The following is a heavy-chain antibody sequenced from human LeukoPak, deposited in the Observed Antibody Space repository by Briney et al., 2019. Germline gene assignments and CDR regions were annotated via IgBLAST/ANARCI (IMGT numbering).Heavy chain of an antibody. V-gene: IGHV1-8*01. Sequence: ASVKVSCKASGYTFTSYDINWVRLATGQGLEWMGWMNPNSGNTGYAQKFQGRVTMTRNTSISTAYMELSSLRSEDTAVYYCARLGYNWNYDYYYYMDVWGKGTTVTVSS. CDR2: MNPNSGNT. CDR3: ARLGYNWNYDYYYYMDV. J-gene: IGHJ6*03. D-gene: IGHD1-20*01. CDR1: GYTFTSYD.